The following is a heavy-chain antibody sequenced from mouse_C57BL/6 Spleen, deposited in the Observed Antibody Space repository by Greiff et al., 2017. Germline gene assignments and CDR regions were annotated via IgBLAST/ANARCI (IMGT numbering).Heavy chain of an antibody. Sequence: VQLQQSGAELVRPGTSVKVSCKASGYAFTNYLIEWVKQRPGQGLEWIGVINPGSGGTNYNEKFKGKATLTADKSSSTAYMQLSSLTSEDSAVYFCAKEEGYGYANGYFDVWGTGTTVTVSS. V-gene: IGHV1-54*01. D-gene: IGHD1-1*02. CDR3: AKEEGYGYANGYFDV. CDR2: INPGSGGT. CDR1: GYAFTNYL. J-gene: IGHJ1*03.